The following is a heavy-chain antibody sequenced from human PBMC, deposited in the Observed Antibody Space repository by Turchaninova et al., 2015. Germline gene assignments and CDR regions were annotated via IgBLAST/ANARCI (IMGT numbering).Heavy chain of an antibody. CDR2: ITHSGRT. Sequence: QVQLQPWGAGLLQPSETLSLTCAVYVWSFSGYYWSWIRPPPGTGLAWFGEITHSGRTNYNPPLKSRVHISVNTANNQVTLKLSSVTAADTAVYYCARVVYGSGSYYNNYYYYGMDVWGQGTTVTVSS. J-gene: IGHJ6*02. V-gene: IGHV4-34*01. D-gene: IGHD3-10*01. CDR1: VWSFSGYY. CDR3: ARVVYGSGSYYNNYYYYGMDV.